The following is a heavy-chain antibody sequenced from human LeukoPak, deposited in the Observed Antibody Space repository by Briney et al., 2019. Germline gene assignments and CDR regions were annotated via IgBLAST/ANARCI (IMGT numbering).Heavy chain of an antibody. CDR1: GGTFSSYA. J-gene: IGHJ6*03. CDR3: ARGSYYGSGPLAYYMDV. Sequence: SVKVSCKASGGTFSSYAISWVRQAPGQGLEWMGGIIPIFGTANYAQKFQGRVTITADKSTSTAYMELSSLRSEDTAVYYCARGSYYGSGPLAYYMDVWGKGTTVTVSS. V-gene: IGHV1-69*06. CDR2: IIPIFGTA. D-gene: IGHD3-10*01.